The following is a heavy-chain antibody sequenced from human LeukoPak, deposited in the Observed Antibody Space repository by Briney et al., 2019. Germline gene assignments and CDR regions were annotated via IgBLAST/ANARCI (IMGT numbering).Heavy chain of an antibody. CDR1: GVSINTGDYY. Sequence: SETASLTCAVSGVSINTGDYYWAWLRQTPGRGLEWVATIYYSGRTYYNSSLEKRLTISINTSKNQLSLKLTSLTTSDTAVYYCAAMFGGDWFDPWGQGTLVTVSS. CDR3: AAMFGGDWFDP. D-gene: IGHD3-3*01. CDR2: IYYSGRT. J-gene: IGHJ5*02. V-gene: IGHV4-39*05.